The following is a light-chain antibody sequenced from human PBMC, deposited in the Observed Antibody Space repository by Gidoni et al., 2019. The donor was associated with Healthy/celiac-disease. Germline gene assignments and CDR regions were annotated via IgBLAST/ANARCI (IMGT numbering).Light chain of an antibody. CDR3: SSYTSSSTIVV. V-gene: IGLV2-14*03. Sequence: QSALTQPSSVSGSPGQSLTISCTGTSSDVGGYNYVSWYQQHPGKAPKLMIYDVSNRPSGVSNRFSGSKSGNTASLTISGLQAEDEAEDYCSSYTSSSTIVVFGGGTKLTVL. CDR2: DVS. J-gene: IGLJ2*01. CDR1: SSDVGGYNY.